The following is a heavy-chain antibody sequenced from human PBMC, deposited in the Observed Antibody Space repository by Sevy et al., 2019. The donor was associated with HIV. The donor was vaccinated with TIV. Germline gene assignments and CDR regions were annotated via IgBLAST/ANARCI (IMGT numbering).Heavy chain of an antibody. CDR3: AGESMTGYDFWSGYSNYFDY. V-gene: IGHV3-7*01. CDR2: IKQDGSEK. CDR1: GFTFSSYW. J-gene: IGHJ4*02. Sequence: GGSLRLSCAASGFTFSSYWMSWVRQAPGKGLEWVANIKQDGSEKYYVDSVKGRFTISRDNAKNSLYLQMNSLRAEDTAVYYCAGESMTGYDFWSGYSNYFDYWGQGTLVTVSS. D-gene: IGHD3-3*01.